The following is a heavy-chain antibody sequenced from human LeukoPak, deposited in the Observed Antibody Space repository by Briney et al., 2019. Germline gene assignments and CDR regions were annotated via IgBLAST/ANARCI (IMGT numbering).Heavy chain of an antibody. CDR3: ARDSSGWQYYFDY. Sequence: ASVKVSRKASGYTFKSYLMHWVRQAPGQSLEWMGWINPGTGETKYSQTFQGRVTIISDTSASTAYMELSSLRFEDTAVYYCARDSSGWQYYFDYWGQGTLVTVSS. J-gene: IGHJ4*02. CDR1: GYTFKSYL. D-gene: IGHD6-19*01. CDR2: INPGTGET. V-gene: IGHV1-3*01.